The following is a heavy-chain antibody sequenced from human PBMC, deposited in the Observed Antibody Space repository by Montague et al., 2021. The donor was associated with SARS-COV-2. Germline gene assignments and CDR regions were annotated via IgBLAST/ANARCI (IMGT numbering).Heavy chain of an antibody. Sequence: SETLSLACTVSGASVRTYYWSWIRQPAGKKLEWIGRIYPSGSTYYNPSFKSRVTMSLDTSKNLFSLNLSSVTAADTAVYYCARGGADYSFAYYHEMDVWGQGIAGTVSS. J-gene: IGHJ6*02. D-gene: IGHD5-12*01. CDR2: IYPSGST. V-gene: IGHV4-4*07. CDR1: GASVRTYY. CDR3: ARGGADYSFAYYHEMDV.